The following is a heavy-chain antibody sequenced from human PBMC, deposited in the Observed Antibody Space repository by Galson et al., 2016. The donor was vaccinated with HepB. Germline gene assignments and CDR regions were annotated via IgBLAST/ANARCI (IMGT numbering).Heavy chain of an antibody. CDR3: ARVGRLDFWSGFYVPPFDY. Sequence: TLSLTCTVSGGSITSDGYYWSWIRQHPGKGLEWIGYIYYSGTTYYNLSLKSRVTISVDTSKNQFSLKPSSVTAADTAVYYCARVGRLDFWSGFYVPPFDYWGQGTLVAVSS. D-gene: IGHD3-3*01. CDR2: IYYSGTT. J-gene: IGHJ4*02. CDR1: GGSITSDGYY. V-gene: IGHV4-31*03.